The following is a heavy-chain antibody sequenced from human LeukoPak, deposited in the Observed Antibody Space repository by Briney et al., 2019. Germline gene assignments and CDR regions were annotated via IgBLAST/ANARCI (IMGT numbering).Heavy chain of an antibody. Sequence: PSETLSLTCAVSGDSITSGSYWGWIRQPPGKGLEWIGSVYHSGSTYYNASLKNRVSISVDTSKNQFSLKLTSVIAADTAVYYCGRGPFWGQGILVTVSS. CDR1: GDSITSGSY. J-gene: IGHJ4*02. V-gene: IGHV4-38-2*01. CDR3: GRGPF. CDR2: VYHSGST.